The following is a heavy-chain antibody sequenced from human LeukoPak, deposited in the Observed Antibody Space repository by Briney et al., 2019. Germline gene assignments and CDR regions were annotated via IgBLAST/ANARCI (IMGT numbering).Heavy chain of an antibody. CDR3: VGDPAGYIDY. CDR1: GGSFSGYY. J-gene: IGHJ4*02. D-gene: IGHD3-10*01. Sequence: PSETLSLTCAVYGGSFSGYYWSWIRQPPGKGLEWIGEINHSGSTNYNPSLKSRVTISVDTSKNQFSLKLSSVTAADTAVYYCVGDPAGYIDYWGQGTLVTVSS. CDR2: INHSGST. V-gene: IGHV4-34*01.